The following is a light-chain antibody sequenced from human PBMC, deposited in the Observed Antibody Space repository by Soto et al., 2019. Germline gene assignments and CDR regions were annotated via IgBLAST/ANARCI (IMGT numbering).Light chain of an antibody. Sequence: VLTQSPATLSLTPGKRATLSCRASQSVSSDLAWYHQKPGQAPRLLIYSASTRATGIPARFSGSGSGTEFTLTINSLQSEDFAVYYCQQYNNWPRTFGQGSKVDIK. CDR1: QSVSSD. CDR3: QQYNNWPRT. CDR2: SAS. J-gene: IGKJ1*01. V-gene: IGKV3-15*01.